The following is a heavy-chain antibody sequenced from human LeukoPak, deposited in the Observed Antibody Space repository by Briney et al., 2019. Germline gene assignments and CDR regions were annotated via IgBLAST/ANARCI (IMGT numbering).Heavy chain of an antibody. D-gene: IGHD4-11*01. CDR2: IYYSGTT. CDR1: SGSLSGYY. CDR3: ARLRGNYFPDY. Sequence: SETLSLTCTVSSGSLSGYYWTWIRQSPGKGLEWIAYIYYSGTTNYNPSLKSRVTISVDTSNNQFSLRLNSVTAADTAVYYCARLRGNYFPDYWGQGTLVTVFS. V-gene: IGHV4-59*01. J-gene: IGHJ4*02.